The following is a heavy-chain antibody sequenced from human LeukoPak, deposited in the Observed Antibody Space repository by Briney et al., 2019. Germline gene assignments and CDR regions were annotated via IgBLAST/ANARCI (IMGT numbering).Heavy chain of an antibody. J-gene: IGHJ5*02. CDR1: GGSISSSSYY. CDR3: ASQPPWWYLT. Sequence: SETLSLTCTVSGGSISSSSYYWGWIRQPPGKGLEWIGSIYYSGSTYYNPSLKSRVTISVDTSKNQFSLKLSSVTAADTAVYYCASQPPWWYLTWGQGTLVTVSS. V-gene: IGHV4-39*01. D-gene: IGHD2-15*01. CDR2: IYYSGST.